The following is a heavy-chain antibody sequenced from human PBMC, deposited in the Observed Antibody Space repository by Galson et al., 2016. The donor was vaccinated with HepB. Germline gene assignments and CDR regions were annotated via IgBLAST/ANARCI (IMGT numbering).Heavy chain of an antibody. J-gene: IGHJ5*01. CDR2: ISGDGRTI. CDR3: ARMFPLYSSGWYVRGDGWFDS. V-gene: IGHV3-11*01. D-gene: IGHD6-19*01. CDR1: GFTFSYYN. Sequence: SLRLSCAASGFTFSYYNMSWIRQAPGKGLEWVSYISGDGRTINYADSVKGRFTISRGNAKNSLYLHMNSLTGEDTAVYYCARMFPLYSSGWYVRGDGWFDSWGQGTLVTVSS.